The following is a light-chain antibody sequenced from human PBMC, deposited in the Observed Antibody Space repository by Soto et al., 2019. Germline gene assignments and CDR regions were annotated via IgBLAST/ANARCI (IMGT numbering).Light chain of an antibody. J-gene: IGLJ1*01. CDR3: SSFTTSTTYV. V-gene: IGLV2-14*01. Sequence: QSVLTQPASVSGSPGQSITISCTGTSSDVGAYNYVSWYQQNPGKAPKLMIYDVTNRPSGVSNRFSGSKSGNTASLTISGLQAEDEADYYCSSFTTSTTYVFGTGTQLTVL. CDR2: DVT. CDR1: SSDVGAYNY.